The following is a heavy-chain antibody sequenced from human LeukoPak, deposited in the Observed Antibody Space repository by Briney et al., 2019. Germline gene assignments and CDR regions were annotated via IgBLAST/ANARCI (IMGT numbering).Heavy chain of an antibody. V-gene: IGHV3-21*01. J-gene: IGHJ5*02. CDR3: AREGVEEVFDP. D-gene: IGHD1-1*01. Sequence: NAGGSLRLSCAASAFTFSSYSMDWVRQAPGKGLEWVSFISTSSSYIHYADSVKGRFTISRDNAKNSLYLQMNSLRAEDTAVYYCAREGVEEVFDPWGQGTLVTVSS. CDR1: AFTFSSYS. CDR2: ISTSSSYI.